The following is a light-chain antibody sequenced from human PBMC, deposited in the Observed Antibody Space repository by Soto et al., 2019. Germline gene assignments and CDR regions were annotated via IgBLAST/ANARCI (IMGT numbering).Light chain of an antibody. J-gene: IGKJ1*01. V-gene: IGKV3-15*01. CDR1: QSVSSN. Sequence: EIVMTQSPATLSVSPGERATLSCRASQSVSSNLAWYQQKPGQAPRLLIYGASTRATGIPARLSGSGSATEFTLTISSLQSEDFAVYYCQQYHNWPPWTFGQGTKVEIK. CDR3: QQYHNWPPWT. CDR2: GAS.